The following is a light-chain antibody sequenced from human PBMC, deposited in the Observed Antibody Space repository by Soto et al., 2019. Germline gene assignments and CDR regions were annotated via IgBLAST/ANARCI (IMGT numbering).Light chain of an antibody. CDR3: QQYNKWLWT. V-gene: IGKV3-15*01. CDR2: GAS. CDR1: QSVSSN. J-gene: IGKJ1*01. Sequence: EIVMTQAPATLSVSPGERATLSCRASQSVSSNLAWYQQKPGQTPRLLIYGASTRATGTPARFSGSGSGTEFILTISSLQSEDFATYYCQQYNKWLWTF.